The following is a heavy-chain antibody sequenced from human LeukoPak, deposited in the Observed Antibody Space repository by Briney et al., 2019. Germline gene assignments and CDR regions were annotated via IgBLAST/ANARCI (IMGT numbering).Heavy chain of an antibody. CDR1: GFTFSSYW. CDR3: ARDPMYSSYWHDY. CDR2: INSDGSST. V-gene: IGHV3-74*01. J-gene: IGHJ4*02. Sequence: GGSLRLSCAASGFTFSSYWMHWVRQAPGKGLVWVSCINSDGSSTYYADSVKGRFTISRDNSKNTLYLQMNSLRAEDTAVYYCARDPMYSSYWHDYWGQGTLVTVSS. D-gene: IGHD6-6*01.